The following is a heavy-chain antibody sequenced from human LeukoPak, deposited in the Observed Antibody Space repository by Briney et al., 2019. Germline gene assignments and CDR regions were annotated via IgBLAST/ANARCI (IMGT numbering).Heavy chain of an antibody. CDR1: GYTFTGYG. CDR3: ARDSPHPQGGSTSHNWFDP. V-gene: IGHV1-18*01. D-gene: IGHD2-2*01. J-gene: IGHJ5*02. CDR2: ISAYNGNT. Sequence: ASVKVSCKASGYTFTGYGISWVRQAPGQGLEWMGWISAYNGNTSYAQKLQGRVTMTTDTSTSTAYMELRSLRSDDTAVYYCARDSPHPQGGSTSHNWFDPWGQGTLVTVSS.